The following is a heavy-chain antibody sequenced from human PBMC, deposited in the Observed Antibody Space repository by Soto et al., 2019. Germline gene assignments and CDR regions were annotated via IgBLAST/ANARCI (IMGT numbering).Heavy chain of an antibody. Sequence: ASVKVSCKASGYTFTSYGISWVRQAPGQGLEWMGWISAYNGNTNYAQKLQGRVTMTTDTSTSTAYMELRSLRSDDTAVYYCARGPIDSYGRRGAKKEIDYWGQGTLVTVSS. CDR1: GYTFTSYG. CDR3: ARGPIDSYGRRGAKKEIDY. V-gene: IGHV1-18*01. D-gene: IGHD5-18*01. CDR2: ISAYNGNT. J-gene: IGHJ4*02.